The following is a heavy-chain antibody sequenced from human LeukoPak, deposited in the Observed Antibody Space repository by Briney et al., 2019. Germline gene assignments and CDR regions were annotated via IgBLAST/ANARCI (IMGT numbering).Heavy chain of an antibody. CDR1: GGSISSYY. CDR2: IYYSGST. Sequence: SETLSLTCTVSGGSISSYYWSWIRQPPGKGLEWIGYIYYSGSTNYNPSLKSRVTISVDTSKNQFSLKLSSVTAADTAVYYCARGVGLLWFGELLPYFDYWGQGTLVTVSS. CDR3: ARGVGLLWFGELLPYFDY. V-gene: IGHV4-59*01. D-gene: IGHD3-10*01. J-gene: IGHJ4*02.